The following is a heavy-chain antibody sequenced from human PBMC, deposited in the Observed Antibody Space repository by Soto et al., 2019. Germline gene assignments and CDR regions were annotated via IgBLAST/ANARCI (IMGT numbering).Heavy chain of an antibody. J-gene: IGHJ4*02. CDR2: INTYAGDT. CDR3: AASQQFAY. V-gene: IGHV1-18*01. D-gene: IGHD6-13*01. CDR1: GYTFSNYG. Sequence: QVQLVQSGAEVKKPGASVKVSCKASGYTFSNYGINWVRQAPGQGLEWMGWINTYAGDTNLRQKFQGRVTMTTDTSTSTAYLELRGRRSDDTAIYYCAASQQFAYWGQGTLVSVSS.